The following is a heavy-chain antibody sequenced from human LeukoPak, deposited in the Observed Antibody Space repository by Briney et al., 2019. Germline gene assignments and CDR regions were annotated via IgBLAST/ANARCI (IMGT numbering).Heavy chain of an antibody. Sequence: GGSLRLSCAASGFTFSSYGMHWVRQAPGKGLEWVAVIWYDGSNKYYADSVKGRFTISRDNSKNTLYLQMNSLRAEDTAVYYCARGGDYYDILTGYYSHFDYWGQGALVTVSS. CDR3: ARGGDYYDILTGYYSHFDY. J-gene: IGHJ4*02. D-gene: IGHD3-9*01. CDR2: IWYDGSNK. CDR1: GFTFSSYG. V-gene: IGHV3-33*01.